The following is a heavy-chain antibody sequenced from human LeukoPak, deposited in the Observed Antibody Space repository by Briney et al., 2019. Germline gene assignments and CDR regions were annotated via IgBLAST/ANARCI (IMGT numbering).Heavy chain of an antibody. D-gene: IGHD6-13*01. J-gene: IGHJ4*02. CDR3: AAPRKPGIAAAFGY. CDR1: GFTFSSSA. V-gene: IGHV3-23*01. Sequence: GGSLRLSCAASGFTFSSSAMSWVRQAPGKGLEWVSNISGSGSGGSTYYADSAKGRFTISRDNSKNTLYLQMNSLRAEDTAVYYCAAPRKPGIAAAFGYWGQGTLVTVSS. CDR2: ISGSGSGGST.